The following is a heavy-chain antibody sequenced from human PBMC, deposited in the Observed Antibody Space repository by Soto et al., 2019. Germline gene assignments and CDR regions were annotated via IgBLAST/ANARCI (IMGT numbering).Heavy chain of an antibody. CDR2: IKSRADGGTT. V-gene: IGHV3-15*01. D-gene: IGHD3-16*01. CDR1: GFSFSNAW. Sequence: EVQLVESGGDFVKPGGSLRVSCAVSGFSFSNAWMSWVRQAPGKGLEWVGRIKSRADGGTTDYTAPVKGRFTISRDDSKTTVFRKINSEKPEDKAVYYCPAFLGDFSPLDYGGQGTLVTVPP. CDR3: PAFLGDFSPLDY. J-gene: IGHJ4*02.